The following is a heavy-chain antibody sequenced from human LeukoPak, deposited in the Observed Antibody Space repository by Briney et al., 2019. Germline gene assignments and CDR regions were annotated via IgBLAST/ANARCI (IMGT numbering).Heavy chain of an antibody. J-gene: IGHJ4*02. CDR1: GFTFSSYD. CDR2: ISYDGSNK. D-gene: IGHD3-22*01. V-gene: IGHV3-30*18. Sequence: GGSLRLSCAASGFTFSSYDMHWVRQAPGKGLEWVAVISYDGSNKYYADSVKGRFTISRDNSKNTVYLQMNSLRDEDTDVYYSAKGLWFYYDRSGYVDYWGQGTLVTVSS. CDR3: AKGLWFYYDRSGYVDY.